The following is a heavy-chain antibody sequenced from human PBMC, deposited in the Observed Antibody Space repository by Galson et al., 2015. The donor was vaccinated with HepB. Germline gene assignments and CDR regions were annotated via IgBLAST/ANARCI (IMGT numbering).Heavy chain of an antibody. CDR3: ARGAVVTRTWDYYYDVGD. Sequence: SVKVSCKASGGTFRSYAISWVRQAPGQGLEWMGGILPFFGIANYAQKFQGRVTITADESTSTAYMELSSLRSEDTAVYYCARGAVVTRTWDYYYDVGDWAQGTTVTVSS. V-gene: IGHV1-69*13. CDR1: GGTFRSYA. CDR2: ILPFFGIA. D-gene: IGHD3-16*01. J-gene: IGHJ6*02.